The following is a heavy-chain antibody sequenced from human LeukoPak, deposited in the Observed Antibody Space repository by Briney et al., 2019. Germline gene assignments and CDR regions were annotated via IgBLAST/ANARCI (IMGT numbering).Heavy chain of an antibody. CDR2: MSAGGENT. D-gene: IGHD1-14*01. CDR3: TKGAGPTFNWFDP. J-gene: IGHJ5*02. V-gene: IGHV3-23*01. Sequence: GGSLRLSCAASGFIFSSYGMAWVRQAPGKGLEWVSTMSAGGENTHYADSVKGRFTISRDNSKDTLYLEMNSLRLEDTAVYYCTKGAGPTFNWFDPWGQGTRVTVSS. CDR1: GFIFSSYG.